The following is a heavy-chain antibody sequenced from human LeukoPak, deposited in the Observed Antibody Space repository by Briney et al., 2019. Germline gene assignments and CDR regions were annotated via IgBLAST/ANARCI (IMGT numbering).Heavy chain of an antibody. D-gene: IGHD6-19*01. Sequence: GGSLRLSCAASGFTFSAYWIGWVRQVPGKGLEWMGIIYPGDSDTRYSPSLQGQVTISADKSISTAYLQWHSLEASDTAMYYCARRASSGWNNYFDTWGQGTLVTVSS. J-gene: IGHJ5*02. CDR2: IYPGDSDT. V-gene: IGHV5-51*01. CDR3: ARRASSGWNNYFDT. CDR1: GFTFSAYW.